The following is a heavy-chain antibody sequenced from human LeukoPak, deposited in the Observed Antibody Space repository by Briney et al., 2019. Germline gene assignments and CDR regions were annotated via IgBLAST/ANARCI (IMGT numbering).Heavy chain of an antibody. CDR1: GFTVSSNY. V-gene: IGHV3-23*01. Sequence: GGSLRLSCAASGFTVSSNYMSWVRQAPGKGLEWVSAISGSGGSTYYADSVKGRFAISRDNSKNTLYLQMNSLRAEDTAVYYCAKALGYGSGSYYYWGQGTLVTVSS. D-gene: IGHD3-10*01. CDR3: AKALGYGSGSYYY. J-gene: IGHJ4*02. CDR2: ISGSGGST.